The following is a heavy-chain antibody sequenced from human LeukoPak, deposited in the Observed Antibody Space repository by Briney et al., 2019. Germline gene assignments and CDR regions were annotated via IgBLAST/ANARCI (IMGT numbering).Heavy chain of an antibody. V-gene: IGHV3-30*02. CDR1: GFTFSSYG. CDR3: AKVRGWQWLVVSYFDY. CDR2: IRHDGSNK. J-gene: IGHJ4*02. Sequence: GGSQRLSCAASGFTFSSYGMHWARQAPGRGLECVAFIRHDGSNKYYADSVKGRFTIYRDNSKHTLYVQMNRQRAEDTGVYFCAKVRGWQWLVVSYFDYWGQGTLVTVSS. D-gene: IGHD6-19*01.